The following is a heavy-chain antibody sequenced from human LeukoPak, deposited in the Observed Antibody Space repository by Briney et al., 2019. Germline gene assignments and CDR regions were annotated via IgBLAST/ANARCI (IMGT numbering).Heavy chain of an antibody. CDR1: GFTFSSSS. CDR3: ARETDLSSGWSSQGFDY. V-gene: IGHV3-66*01. D-gene: IGHD6-13*01. Sequence: GGSLILSCAASGFTFSSSSMNWVRQAPGKGLEWVSVICSAGSTYYAGSVKGRFTISRDNSNNTLFLQMDTLRAEDTAVYYCARETDLSSGWSSQGFDYWGQGTLVTVSS. J-gene: IGHJ4*02. CDR2: ICSAGST.